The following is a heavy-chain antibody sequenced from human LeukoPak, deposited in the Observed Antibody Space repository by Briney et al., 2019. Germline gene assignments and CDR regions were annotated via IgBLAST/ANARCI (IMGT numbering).Heavy chain of an antibody. Sequence: GGSLRLSCAASGFTFSSYAMSWVRQAPGKGLEGVSAISGSGGSTYYADSVKGRFTISRDNSKNTLYLQMDSLRAEDTAVYYCAKAYYYGSGPAGNWFDPWGQGTLVTVSS. CDR3: AKAYYYGSGPAGNWFDP. V-gene: IGHV3-23*01. D-gene: IGHD3-10*01. CDR2: ISGSGGST. J-gene: IGHJ5*02. CDR1: GFTFSSYA.